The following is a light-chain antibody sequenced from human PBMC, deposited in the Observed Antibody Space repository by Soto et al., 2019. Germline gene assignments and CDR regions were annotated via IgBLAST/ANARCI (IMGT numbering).Light chain of an antibody. J-gene: IGKJ1*01. CDR1: QRVSTN. Sequence: EIVMTQSPATLSVSPGERATFSCRASQRVSTNLAWNQQKPGKAPRLLIYGASTRATGIPARFSGSGSGTDFTLTISSLEPEDFAVYYCQQRSNWPPSFGQGTKVDI. V-gene: IGKV3-11*01. CDR2: GAS. CDR3: QQRSNWPPS.